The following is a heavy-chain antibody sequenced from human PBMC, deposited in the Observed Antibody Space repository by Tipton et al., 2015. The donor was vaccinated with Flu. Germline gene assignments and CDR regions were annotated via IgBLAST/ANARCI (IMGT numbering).Heavy chain of an antibody. V-gene: IGHV4-38-2*01. Sequence: LALTCVVSGYSISTGYYWGWIRQPPGKGLEWIGSVSHSGNTYYEPSLKSRVTISLDTFQNHFSLKLISVTAADTAVYYCSRSTYYYGSGTSDYWGQGTLVTVSS. D-gene: IGHD3-10*01. CDR1: GYSISTGYY. J-gene: IGHJ4*02. CDR2: VSHSGNT. CDR3: SRSTYYYGSGTSDY.